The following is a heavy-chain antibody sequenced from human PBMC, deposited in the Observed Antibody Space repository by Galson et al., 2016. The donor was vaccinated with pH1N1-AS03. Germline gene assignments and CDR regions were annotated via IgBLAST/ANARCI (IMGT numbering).Heavy chain of an antibody. CDR3: AREIHFSGPLDY. J-gene: IGHJ4*02. V-gene: IGHV3-23*01. CDR1: GFTFSNYA. CDR2: LSNSAAST. Sequence: SLRLSCAASGFTFSNYAMSWVRQAPGKGLEWVSALSNSAASTYYADSVKGRFTISRGNSKNTLYLQMNSLRAEDTAIYYCAREIHFSGPLDYWGQGTLVTVSS. D-gene: IGHD6-19*01.